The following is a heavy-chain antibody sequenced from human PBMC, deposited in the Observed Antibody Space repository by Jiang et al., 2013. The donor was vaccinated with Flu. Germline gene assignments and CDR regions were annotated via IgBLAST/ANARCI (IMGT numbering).Heavy chain of an antibody. CDR3: ARESYGDWYFDS. CDR2: ISNDGNKI. Sequence: VQLVESGGGVVQPGRSLRLSCAASGFSFSTFTLYWVRQAPGKGLEWVAGISNDGNKIYYADSVKGRFTISRDNSQNTLSVQMNSLRPGDTAVYYCARESYGDWYFDSWGQGTLVTVSS. D-gene: IGHD4-17*01. V-gene: IGHV3-30*01. J-gene: IGHJ4*02. CDR1: GFSFSTFT.